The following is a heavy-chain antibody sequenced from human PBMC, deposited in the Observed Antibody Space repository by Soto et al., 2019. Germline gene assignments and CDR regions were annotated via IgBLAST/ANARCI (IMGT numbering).Heavy chain of an antibody. Sequence: LRLSFAASGFTFSSYGMHWVRQAPGKGLEWVAVIWYDGSNKYYADSVKGRFTISRDNSKNTLYLQMNSLRAEDTAVYYCARDDNLWSGYYFDYWGQGTLVTVSS. V-gene: IGHV3-33*01. CDR1: GFTFSSYG. CDR2: IWYDGSNK. J-gene: IGHJ4*02. CDR3: ARDDNLWSGYYFDY. D-gene: IGHD3-3*01.